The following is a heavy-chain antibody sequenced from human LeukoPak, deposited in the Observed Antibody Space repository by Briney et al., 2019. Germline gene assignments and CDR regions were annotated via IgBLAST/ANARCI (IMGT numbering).Heavy chain of an antibody. D-gene: IGHD6-19*01. CDR3: ARGRFRAGAGRPSDY. Sequence: ASVKVSCKASGYTFTGYYMHWVRQAPGQGLEWMGWINPNSGGTNYAQKFQGRVTMTRDTSISTAYMELSRLRSDDTAVYYCARGRFRAGAGRPSDYWGQETLVPSPQ. CDR2: INPNSGGT. V-gene: IGHV1-2*02. CDR1: GYTFTGYY. J-gene: IGHJ4*02.